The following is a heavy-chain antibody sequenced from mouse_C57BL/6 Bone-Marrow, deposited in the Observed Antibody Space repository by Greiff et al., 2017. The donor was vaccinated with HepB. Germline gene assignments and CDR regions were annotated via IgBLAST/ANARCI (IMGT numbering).Heavy chain of an antibody. CDR1: GYTFTSYW. V-gene: IGHV1-53*01. Sequence: QVHVKQPGTELVKPGASVKLSCKASGYTFTSYWMHWVKQRPGQGLEWIGNINPSNGGTNYNEKFKSKATLTVDKSSSTAYMQLSSLTSEDSAVYYCAELYGSSYWYFDVWGTGTTVTVSS. CDR3: AELYGSSYWYFDV. J-gene: IGHJ1*03. D-gene: IGHD1-1*01. CDR2: INPSNGGT.